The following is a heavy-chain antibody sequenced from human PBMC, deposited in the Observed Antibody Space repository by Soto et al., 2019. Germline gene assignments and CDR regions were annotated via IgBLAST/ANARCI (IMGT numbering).Heavy chain of an antibody. CDR1: GYTFTSYG. CDR3: ARDLTEWQQHEANWFDP. V-gene: IGHV1-18*01. Sequence: QVQLVQSGAEVKKPGASVKVSCKASGYTFTSYGISWVRQAPGQGLEWMGWISAYNGNTNYAQKLQARVTMTTDTSTSTAYMEPRSLRSDDTAVYYCARDLTEWQQHEANWFDPWGQGTLVTVSS. J-gene: IGHJ5*02. CDR2: ISAYNGNT. D-gene: IGHD6-13*01.